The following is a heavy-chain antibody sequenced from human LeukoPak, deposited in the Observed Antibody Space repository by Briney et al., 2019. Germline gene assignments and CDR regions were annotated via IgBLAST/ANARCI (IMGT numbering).Heavy chain of an antibody. CDR2: ISGSGGST. CDR1: GFTFSSYA. Sequence: GGSLRLSCVASGFTFSSYAMSWVRQAPGKGLEWVSAISGSGGSTYYADSVKGRFTISRDNSKNTLYLQMNSLRAEDTAVYYCAKNYYYDSSGYHYGDAFDIWGQGTMVTVSS. D-gene: IGHD3-22*01. CDR3: AKNYYYDSSGYHYGDAFDI. J-gene: IGHJ3*02. V-gene: IGHV3-23*01.